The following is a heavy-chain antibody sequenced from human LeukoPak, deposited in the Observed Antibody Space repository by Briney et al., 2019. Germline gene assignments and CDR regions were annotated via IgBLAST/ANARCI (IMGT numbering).Heavy chain of an antibody. Sequence: ASVKLCCKASGYTFTSNSNNWVRHATAQGMEWMGWMNPNSGNTGYAQKFQGRVTMSRNTSISTAYMEVSSLTSEDTAVYYCARTFGGSGTPMYYWGQGTVVTVSS. J-gene: IGHJ4*02. D-gene: IGHD3-16*01. CDR3: ARTFGGSGTPMYY. CDR1: GYTFTSNS. CDR2: MNPNSGNT. V-gene: IGHV1-8*01.